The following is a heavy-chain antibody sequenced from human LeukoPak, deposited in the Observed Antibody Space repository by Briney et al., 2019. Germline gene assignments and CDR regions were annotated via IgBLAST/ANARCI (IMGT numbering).Heavy chain of an antibody. CDR2: IIPIFGTA. Sequence: SVKVSCKASGGTFSSYAISWVRQAPGQGLEWMGGIIPIFGTANYAQKFQGRVTMTRDTSTSTVYMELSSLRSEDTAVYYCAREPVVVPVAFKVDGMDVWGQGTTVTVSS. V-gene: IGHV1-69*05. J-gene: IGHJ6*02. CDR3: AREPVVVPVAFKVDGMDV. D-gene: IGHD2-2*01. CDR1: GGTFSSYA.